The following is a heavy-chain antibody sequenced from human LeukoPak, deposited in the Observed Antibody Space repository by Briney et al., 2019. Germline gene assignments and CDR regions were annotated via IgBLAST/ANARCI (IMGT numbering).Heavy chain of an antibody. CDR1: GFTFSSYG. Sequence: GRSLRLSCAASGFTFSSYGMHWVRQAPGKGLEWVAVISHDGSNKYYSDSVKGRFTISRDNSKTTLYLQMNSLRVEDTAVYFRARRGGSYFDYWGQGTLVTVSS. CDR3: ARRGGSYFDY. J-gene: IGHJ4*01. D-gene: IGHD1-26*01. CDR2: ISHDGSNK. V-gene: IGHV3-30*03.